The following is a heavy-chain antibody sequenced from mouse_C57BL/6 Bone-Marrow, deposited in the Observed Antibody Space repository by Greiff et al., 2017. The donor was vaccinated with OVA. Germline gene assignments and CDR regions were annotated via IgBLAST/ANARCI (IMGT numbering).Heavy chain of an antibody. Sequence: VQLQQSGPELVKPGASVKISCKASGYTFTDYYMNWVKQSHGKSLEWIGDINPNNGGTSYNQKFKGKATLTVDKSSSTAYMELRSLTSEDSAVYYCAREARLGYFDVWGTGTTVTVSS. V-gene: IGHV1-26*01. CDR1: GYTFTDYY. J-gene: IGHJ1*03. CDR3: AREARLGYFDV. CDR2: INPNNGGT.